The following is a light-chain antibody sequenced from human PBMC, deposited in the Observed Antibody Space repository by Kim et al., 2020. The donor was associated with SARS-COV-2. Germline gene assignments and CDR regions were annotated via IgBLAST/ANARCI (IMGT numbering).Light chain of an antibody. Sequence: SYELTQPPSVSVAPGQTARITCWGDNLRGNTAYWYQQKPGQSPVLVIYHDNKRPSGIPERFSGSNSGNTATLTITATQAVDEADYYCQAWDSSPGGVFGG. V-gene: IGLV3-1*01. CDR2: HDN. J-gene: IGLJ3*02. CDR3: QAWDSSPGGV. CDR1: NLRGNT.